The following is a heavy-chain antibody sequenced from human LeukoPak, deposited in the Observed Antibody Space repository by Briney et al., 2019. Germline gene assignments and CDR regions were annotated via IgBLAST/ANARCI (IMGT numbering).Heavy chain of an antibody. D-gene: IGHD3-22*01. CDR1: GFTFSSYA. Sequence: GGSLGLSCAASGFTFSSYAMSWVRQAPGKGLEWVSAISGSGGSTYYADSVKGRFAISRDNSKNTLYLQMNSLRAEDTAVYYCAKGRYYYDSSGYPPDYWGQGTLVTVSS. J-gene: IGHJ4*02. V-gene: IGHV3-23*01. CDR3: AKGRYYYDSSGYPPDY. CDR2: ISGSGGST.